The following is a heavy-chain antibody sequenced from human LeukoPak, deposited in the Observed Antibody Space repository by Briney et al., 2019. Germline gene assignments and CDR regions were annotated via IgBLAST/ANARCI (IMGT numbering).Heavy chain of an antibody. J-gene: IGHJ6*03. D-gene: IGHD4-23*01. CDR2: INPDGSEK. CDR1: GFTFSSYW. V-gene: IGHV3-7*01. Sequence: PGGSLRLSCAASGFTFSSYWMTWVRQAPGKGLEWVANINPDGSEKYYVDSVKGRFTISRDSAKNSLYLQMNSLRAEDTAVYYCARDGGFYGGKPNPYYYYYYMDVWGKGTTVTVSS. CDR3: ARDGGFYGGKPNPYYYYYYMDV.